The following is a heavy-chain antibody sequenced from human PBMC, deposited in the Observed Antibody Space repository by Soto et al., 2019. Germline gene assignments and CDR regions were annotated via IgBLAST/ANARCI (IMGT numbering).Heavy chain of an antibody. CDR2: IYYSGST. CDR3: ARSPVVITQYYFDY. D-gene: IGHD3-22*01. CDR1: GGSISSGDYY. V-gene: IGHV4-30-4*01. Sequence: PSETLSLTCTVSGGSISSGDYYWSWIRQPPGKGLEWIGYIYYSGSTYYNPSLKSRVTISIDTSKNQFSLKLSSVTAADTAVYYCARSPVVITQYYFDYWGQGTLVTVSS. J-gene: IGHJ4*02.